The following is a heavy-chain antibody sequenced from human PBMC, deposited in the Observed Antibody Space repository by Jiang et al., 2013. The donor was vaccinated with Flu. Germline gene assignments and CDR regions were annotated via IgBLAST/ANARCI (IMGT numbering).Heavy chain of an antibody. D-gene: IGHD3-22*01. Sequence: SGAEVKKPGSSVKVSCKASGGTFSSYAISWVRQAPGQGLEWMGGIIPIFGTANYAQKFQGRVTITADESTSTAYMELSSLRSEDTAVYYCARGYDSSGYYYGDYYYYGMDVWGQGTTVTVSS. CDR3: ARGYDSSGYYYGDYYYYGMDV. V-gene: IGHV1-69*01. J-gene: IGHJ6*02. CDR2: IIPIFGTA. CDR1: GGTFSSYA.